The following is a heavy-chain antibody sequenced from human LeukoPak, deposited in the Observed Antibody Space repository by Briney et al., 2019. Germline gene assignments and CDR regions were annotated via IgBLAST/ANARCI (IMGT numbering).Heavy chain of an antibody. CDR2: VQHIGGET. CDR3: ARDEKEGFDP. CDR1: GFTFSNSW. J-gene: IGHJ5*02. V-gene: IGHV3-7*01. Sequence: GGSLRLSCAGSGFTFSNSWMGWVRQAPGKGLEWVANVQHIGGETYYVDSVKGRFTISRDNAKNTLYLQMNSLRAEDTAVYYCARDEKEGFDPWGQGTLVTVSS.